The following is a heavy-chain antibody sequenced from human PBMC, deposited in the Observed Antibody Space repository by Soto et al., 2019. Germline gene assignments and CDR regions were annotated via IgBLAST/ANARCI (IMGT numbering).Heavy chain of an antibody. CDR2: ISGSGGST. V-gene: IGHV3-23*01. Sequence: GGSLRLSCAASGFTFSSYAMSWVRQAPGKGLEWVSAISGSGGSTYYADSVKGRFTISRDNSKNTLYLQMNSLRAEDTAVYYCAKWGVVRGYSYGYHWGQGTLVTVSS. D-gene: IGHD5-18*01. CDR1: GFTFSSYA. CDR3: AKWGVVRGYSYGYH. J-gene: IGHJ5*02.